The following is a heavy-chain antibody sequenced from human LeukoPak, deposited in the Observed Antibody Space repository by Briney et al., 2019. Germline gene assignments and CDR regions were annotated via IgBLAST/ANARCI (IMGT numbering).Heavy chain of an antibody. Sequence: WIRQPPGKGLECVGRIKSKTDGETTDYTAPVKGRFTISRDDSKNMLYLQMNSLKSEDTAVYYCTADLPPPRGYDYPFDYWGQGSLVTVSS. D-gene: IGHD5-12*01. CDR2: IKSKTDGETT. J-gene: IGHJ4*02. CDR3: TADLPPPRGYDYPFDY. V-gene: IGHV3-15*01.